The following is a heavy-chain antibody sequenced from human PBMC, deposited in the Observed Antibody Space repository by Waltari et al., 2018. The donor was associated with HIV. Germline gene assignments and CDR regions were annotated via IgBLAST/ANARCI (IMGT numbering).Heavy chain of an antibody. CDR3: ATRPLYYYGSRRGMDV. D-gene: IGHD3-10*01. V-gene: IGHV4-34*01. CDR1: GGSFSGYS. Sequence: QVQLQQWGAGLLKPSETLSLTCAVYGGSFSGYSWSWIRQPPGKGLEWIGEINHSGSTNYNPSLKSRVTISVDTSKNQFSLKLSSVTAADTAVYYCATRPLYYYGSRRGMDVWGQGTTVTVSS. CDR2: INHSGST. J-gene: IGHJ6*02.